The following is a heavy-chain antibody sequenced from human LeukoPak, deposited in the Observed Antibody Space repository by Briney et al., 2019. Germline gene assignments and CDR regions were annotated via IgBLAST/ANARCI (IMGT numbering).Heavy chain of an antibody. D-gene: IGHD7-27*01. CDR2: ISQDGSET. Sequence: AGSLRLSCAASGFTFNSFFLNWVRLTPGRVLEWLACISQDGSETFYMDSVRGLFTISRENTKNSLYLQMGSLRAEDTAVYLCVRDLGHSRHYFEYWGQGALVTVSS. CDR3: VRDLGHSRHYFEY. J-gene: IGHJ4*02. CDR1: GFTFNSFF. V-gene: IGHV3-7*01.